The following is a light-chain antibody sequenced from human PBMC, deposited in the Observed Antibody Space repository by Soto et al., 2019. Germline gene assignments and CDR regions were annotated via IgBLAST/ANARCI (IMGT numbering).Light chain of an antibody. CDR1: SSDVGGYNS. CDR3: SSYASSSTLV. J-gene: IGLJ2*01. CDR2: DVN. V-gene: IGLV2-14*03. Sequence: QSVLTQPASVSGSPGQSITISCTGTSSDVGGYNSVSWYQQHPGKAPKLIIYDVNNRPSGVSRRFSGSKSGNTASLTVSGLQAEDEADYYCSSYASSSTLVFGGGTKLTVL.